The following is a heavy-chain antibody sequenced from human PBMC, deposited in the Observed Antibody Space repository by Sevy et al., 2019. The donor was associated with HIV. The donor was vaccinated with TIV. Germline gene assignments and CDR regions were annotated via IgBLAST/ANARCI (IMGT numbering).Heavy chain of an antibody. CDR3: ARDSPGYGAYDY. CDR1: GFTFSGYW. Sequence: GGSLRLSCAASGFTFSGYWMTWVRQAPGKGLEWVANIKEDGSAEYYVDSVKGRFTISRDNAKNSLFLQLNSLRVEDTAMYYCARDSPGYGAYDYVVQGTLVTVSS. CDR2: IKEDGSAE. J-gene: IGHJ4*02. V-gene: IGHV3-7*01. D-gene: IGHD5-18*01.